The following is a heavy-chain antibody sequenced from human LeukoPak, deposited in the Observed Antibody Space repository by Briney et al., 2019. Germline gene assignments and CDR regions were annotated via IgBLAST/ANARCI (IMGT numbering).Heavy chain of an antibody. CDR2: IKQDGSEK. V-gene: IGHV3-7*01. CDR1: GFTFSSYW. D-gene: IGHD5-18*01. J-gene: IGHJ4*02. CDR3: ANILGYSYGGPHFSDY. Sequence: GGSLRLSCAASGFTFSSYWMSWVRQAPGKGLEWVANIKQDGSEKYYVDSVKGRFTISRDNAKNSLYLQMNSLRAEDTAVYYCANILGYSYGGPHFSDYWGQGTLVTVSS.